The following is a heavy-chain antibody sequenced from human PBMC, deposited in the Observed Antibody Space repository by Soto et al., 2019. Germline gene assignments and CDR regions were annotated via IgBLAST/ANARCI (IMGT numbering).Heavy chain of an antibody. D-gene: IGHD5-12*01. CDR2: IYSGGST. CDR1: GFTVSSNY. Sequence: GGSLRLSCAASGFTVSSNYMSWVRQAPGKGLEWVSVIYSGGSTYYADSVKGRFTISRDNSKNTLYLQMNSLRAEDTAVYYCARDLRRDGYNGFDYWGQGTLVTVS. CDR3: ARDLRRDGYNGFDY. V-gene: IGHV3-53*01. J-gene: IGHJ4*02.